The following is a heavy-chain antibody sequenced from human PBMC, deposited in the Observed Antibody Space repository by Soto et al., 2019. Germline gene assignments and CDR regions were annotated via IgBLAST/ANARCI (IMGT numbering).Heavy chain of an antibody. V-gene: IGHV1-24*01. D-gene: IGHD3-22*01. CDR3: ATSRYYDSSGYYTGGAFDI. CDR2: FDPEDGET. J-gene: IGHJ3*02. Sequence: QVQLVQSGAEVKKPGASVKVSCKVSGYTLTELSMHWVRQAPGKGLEWMGGFDPEDGETIYAQKFQGRVTMTEDTXIDXAXTELSSLRSEDTAVYYCATSRYYDSSGYYTGGAFDIWGQGTMVTVSS. CDR1: GYTLTELS.